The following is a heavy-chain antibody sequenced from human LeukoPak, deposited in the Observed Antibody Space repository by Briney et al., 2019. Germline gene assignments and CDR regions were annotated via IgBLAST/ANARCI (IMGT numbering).Heavy chain of an antibody. V-gene: IGHV3-23*01. D-gene: IGHD2-2*01. CDR2: ISGSGGSK. CDR1: GFTFSSYG. Sequence: GGSLRLSCAASGFTFSSYGMSWVRQAPGKGLEWVSAISGSGGSKYYADSVKGRFTISRDNSKSTLYLQMNSLRADDTAVNYCAKRGPAAIVSYYFDYWGQGTLVTVSS. J-gene: IGHJ4*02. CDR3: AKRGPAAIVSYYFDY.